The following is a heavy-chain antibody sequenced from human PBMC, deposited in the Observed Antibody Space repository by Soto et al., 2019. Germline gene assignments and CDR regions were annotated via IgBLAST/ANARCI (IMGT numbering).Heavy chain of an antibody. CDR1: EFTFSSYT. D-gene: IGHD1-1*01. J-gene: IGHJ3*01. Sequence: GGSLRLSCAASEFTFSSYTMNWVRQAPGKGLEWVSSISSSTTYIYYADSVKGRFTISRDNAKNSLYLQMNSLRAEDTAVYYCAREGTAFDVWGQGTMVTVSS. V-gene: IGHV3-21*01. CDR2: ISSSTTYI. CDR3: AREGTAFDV.